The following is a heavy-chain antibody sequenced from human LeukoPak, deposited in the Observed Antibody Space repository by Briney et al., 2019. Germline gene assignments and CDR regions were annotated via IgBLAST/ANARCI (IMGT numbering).Heavy chain of an antibody. CDR2: INHSGST. CDR1: GGSFSNYY. V-gene: IGHV4-34*01. D-gene: IGHD3-10*01. CDR3: HLVRGGGYFDY. J-gene: IGHJ4*02. Sequence: MASETLSLTCAVYGGSFSNYYWSCIRQSPGKGLEWIGEINHSGSTNYNPSLKSRVTISVDTSKNQFSLKLSSVTAADTAVYYCHLVRGGGYFDYWGQGTLVTVSS.